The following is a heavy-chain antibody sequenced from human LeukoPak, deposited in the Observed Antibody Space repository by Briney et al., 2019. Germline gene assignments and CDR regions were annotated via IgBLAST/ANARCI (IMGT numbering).Heavy chain of an antibody. V-gene: IGHV3-74*01. CDR3: AKTSGSGNYYYYYYGMDV. D-gene: IGHD3-10*01. CDR1: GFTFSSYW. Sequence: GGSLRLSCAASGFTFSSYWMHWVRQAPGKGLVWVSRINGDGSTSNYADSVKGRFTISRDNSKNTLYLQMNSLRAEDTAIYYCAKTSGSGNYYYYYYGMDVWGQGTTVTVSS. CDR2: INGDGSTS. J-gene: IGHJ6*02.